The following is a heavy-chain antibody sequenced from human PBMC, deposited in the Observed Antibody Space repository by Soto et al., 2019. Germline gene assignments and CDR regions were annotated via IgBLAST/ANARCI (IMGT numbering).Heavy chain of an antibody. D-gene: IGHD1-26*01. V-gene: IGHV6-1*01. CDR3: ARGEQYSGRIFDY. Sequence: SQTLCVTCAITGYIVSSDIPGCSWVRQSPSRGLEWLGRTYYRSKWYYEYAVSVRGRITINPYTSKNQYSLQLKSVTPEDTAVYLCARGEQYSGRIFDYWGQGTLVTVSS. CDR1: GYIVSSDIPG. J-gene: IGHJ4*01. CDR2: TYYRSKWYY.